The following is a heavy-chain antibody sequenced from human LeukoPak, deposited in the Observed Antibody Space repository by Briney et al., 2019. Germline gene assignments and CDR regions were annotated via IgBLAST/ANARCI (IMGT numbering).Heavy chain of an antibody. Sequence: PGGSLRLSCAASGFTFSSYSMNWVRQAPGKGLEWVSYISSSSSTIYYADSVKGRFTISRDNAKNSLYLQMNSLRAEDTAVYYCARDFEFVAVAAPGWPFDYWGQGTLVTVSS. V-gene: IGHV3-48*01. D-gene: IGHD6-19*01. CDR1: GFTFSSYS. CDR2: ISSSSSTI. J-gene: IGHJ4*02. CDR3: ARDFEFVAVAAPGWPFDY.